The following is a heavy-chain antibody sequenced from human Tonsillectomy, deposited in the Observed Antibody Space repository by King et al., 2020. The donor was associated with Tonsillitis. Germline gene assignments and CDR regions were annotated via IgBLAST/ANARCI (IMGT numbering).Heavy chain of an antibody. D-gene: IGHD5-12*01. CDR1: GFAFGDYY. CDR2: ISTGGATI. V-gene: IGHV3-11*01. Sequence: VQLVESGGDLVTPGGSLRLSCTASGFAFGDYYMYWVRQAPGKGLEWLSFISTGGATIYYADSVKGRFIISRDNAKKSVYLQMNSLRAEDTGVYYCARDLSPWNYYFYMDVWGKGTTVTVSS. J-gene: IGHJ6*03. CDR3: ARDLSPWNYYFYMDV.